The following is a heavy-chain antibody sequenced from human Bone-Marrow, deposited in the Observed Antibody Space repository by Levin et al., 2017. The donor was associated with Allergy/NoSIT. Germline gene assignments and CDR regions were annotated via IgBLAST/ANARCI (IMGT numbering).Heavy chain of an antibody. CDR1: GFTFDDYA. CDR2: ISWNSGSI. CDR3: AKDMASSSSRGAFDI. Sequence: SLKISCAASGFTFDDYAMHWVRQAPGKGLEWVSGISWNSGSIGYADSVKGRFTISRDNAKNSLYLQMNSLRAEDTALYYCAKDMASSSSRGAFDIWGQGTMVTVSS. V-gene: IGHV3-9*01. J-gene: IGHJ3*02. D-gene: IGHD6-6*01.